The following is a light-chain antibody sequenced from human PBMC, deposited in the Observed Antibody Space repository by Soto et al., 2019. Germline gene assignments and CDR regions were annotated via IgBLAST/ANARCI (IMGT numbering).Light chain of an antibody. CDR2: DVS. CDR3: SSYTSSSTLV. V-gene: IGLV2-14*01. J-gene: IGLJ2*01. Sequence: QSALTQPASVSGSPGQSITISCTGTSSDVGGYNYVSWYQQHPGKAPKLMIYDVSNRPSGVSNRFSGSKSGNTASLAISGHQAEDEADYYCSSYTSSSTLVFGGGTQLTV. CDR1: SSDVGGYNY.